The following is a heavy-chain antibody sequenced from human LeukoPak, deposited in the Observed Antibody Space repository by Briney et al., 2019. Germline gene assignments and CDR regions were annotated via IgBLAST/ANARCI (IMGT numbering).Heavy chain of an antibody. Sequence: GGSLRLSCAASGFTFSSYGMHWVSQAPGKGLEWVAFIRYHGSNKYYADSVKGRFTISRDNSKNTLYLQMNSLRAEDTAVYYCAATRGDYVWGSYRVYYFDYWGQGTLVTVSS. CDR2: IRYHGSNK. CDR3: AATRGDYVWGSYRVYYFDY. V-gene: IGHV3-30*02. CDR1: GFTFSSYG. J-gene: IGHJ4*02. D-gene: IGHD3-16*02.